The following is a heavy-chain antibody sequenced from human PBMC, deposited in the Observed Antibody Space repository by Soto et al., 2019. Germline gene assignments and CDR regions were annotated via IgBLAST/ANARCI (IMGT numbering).Heavy chain of an antibody. J-gene: IGHJ6*02. CDR3: ARVLRSSGWYYYYGMDV. CDR1: GFTFSSYA. CDR2: ISYDGSNK. D-gene: IGHD6-19*01. V-gene: IGHV3-30-3*01. Sequence: GGSLRLSCAASGFTFSSYAMHWVRQAPGKGLEWVAVISYDGSNKYYADSVKGRFTISRDNSKNTLYLQMNSLRAEDTAVYYCARVLRSSGWYYYYGMDVWGQGTTVTSP.